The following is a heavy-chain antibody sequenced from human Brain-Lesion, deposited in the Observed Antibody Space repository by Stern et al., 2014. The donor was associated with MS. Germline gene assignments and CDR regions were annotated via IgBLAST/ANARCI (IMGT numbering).Heavy chain of an antibody. V-gene: IGHV1-2*02. CDR2: INPNTGGT. CDR1: GYIFTGYY. Sequence: VQLVESGAEVKKPGASVKVSCKTSGYIFTGYYIHWVRQAPGQGLEWMAWINPNTGGTTYAQKFQGSVTMSRDTSISTAYVELSSLTSDDKGVYYCARGQRGITIFGVVTDYYYLGMDVWGQGTTVTVSS. J-gene: IGHJ6*02. D-gene: IGHD3-3*01. CDR3: ARGQRGITIFGVVTDYYYLGMDV.